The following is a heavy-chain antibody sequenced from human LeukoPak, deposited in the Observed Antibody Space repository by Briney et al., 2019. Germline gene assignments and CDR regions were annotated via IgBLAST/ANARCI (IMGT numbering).Heavy chain of an antibody. V-gene: IGHV4-34*01. CDR1: GGSFSGYY. CDR3: ARLLDTAMVTGWFDP. CDR2: INHSGST. J-gene: IGHJ5*02. D-gene: IGHD5-18*01. Sequence: KPSETLSLTCAVYGGSFSGYYWSWIRQPPGKGLEWIGEINHSGSTNYNPSLKSRVTISVDTSKNQFSLKLSSVTAADTAVCYCARLLDTAMVTGWFDPWGQGTLVTVSS.